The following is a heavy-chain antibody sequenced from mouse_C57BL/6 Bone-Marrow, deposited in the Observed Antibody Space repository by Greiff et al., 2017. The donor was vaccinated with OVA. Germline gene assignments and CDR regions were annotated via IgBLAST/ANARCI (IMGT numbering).Heavy chain of an antibody. CDR3: ARDRTTVVASSSYWYFDV. Sequence: EVKVVESGGGLVKPGGSLKLSCAASGFTFSSYAMSWVRQTPEKRLEWVATISDGGSYTYYPDNVKGRFTISRDNAKNNLYLQMSHLKSEDTAMYYCARDRTTVVASSSYWYFDVWGTGTTVTVSS. CDR1: GFTFSSYA. CDR2: ISDGGSYT. J-gene: IGHJ1*03. D-gene: IGHD1-1*01. V-gene: IGHV5-4*01.